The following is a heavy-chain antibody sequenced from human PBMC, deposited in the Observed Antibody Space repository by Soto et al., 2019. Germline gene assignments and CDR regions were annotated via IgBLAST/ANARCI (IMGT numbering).Heavy chain of an antibody. D-gene: IGHD3-22*01. Sequence: GGSLRHSCAASGFTFSSYAMSWVRQAPGKGLEWVSAISGSGGSTYYADSVKGRFTISRDNSKNTLYLQMNSLRAEDTAVYYCAKDWDYDSSGYYSFDYWGQGTLVTVSS. J-gene: IGHJ4*02. V-gene: IGHV3-23*01. CDR2: ISGSGGST. CDR1: GFTFSSYA. CDR3: AKDWDYDSSGYYSFDY.